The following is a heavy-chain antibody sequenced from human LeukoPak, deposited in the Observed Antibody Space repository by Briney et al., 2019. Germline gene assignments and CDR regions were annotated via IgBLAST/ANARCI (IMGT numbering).Heavy chain of an antibody. D-gene: IGHD3-16*01. CDR3: AKYWIPYNRVYDRSDF. Sequence: PGGTLGLSCAGSGFSFSIHAMRWVRPAPGKGLEWVSTSGGSDTYYADSVKGRFTISRDDSQSTVHLQIISLRAEDAAVYYCAKYWIPYNRVYDRSDFWGQGTLVTVSS. CDR2: SGGSDT. V-gene: IGHV3-23*01. CDR1: GFSFSIHA. J-gene: IGHJ4*02.